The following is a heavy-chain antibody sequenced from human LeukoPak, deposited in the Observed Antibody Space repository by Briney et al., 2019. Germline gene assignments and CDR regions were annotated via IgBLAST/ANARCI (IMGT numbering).Heavy chain of an antibody. CDR3: ARVRDGYNDAYDI. CDR2: IIPNSGGT. Sequence: GASVKVSCKASGYTFTGYYMHWVRQAPGQGLEWMGWIIPNSGGTNYAQKFQGRVTMTRDTSISTAYMELSRLRSDDTAVYYCARVRDGYNDAYDIWGQGTMVTVSS. D-gene: IGHD5-24*01. CDR1: GYTFTGYY. V-gene: IGHV1-2*02. J-gene: IGHJ3*02.